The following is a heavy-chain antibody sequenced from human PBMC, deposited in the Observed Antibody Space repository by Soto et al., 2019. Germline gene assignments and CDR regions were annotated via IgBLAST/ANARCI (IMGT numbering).Heavy chain of an antibody. D-gene: IGHD4-4*01. V-gene: IGHV4-39*01. CDR3: ARTTGRYLDF. CDR1: YGSISVSNVF. CDR2: IDYSGTA. Sequence: KPSETLSLTCTVSYGSISVSNVFWGWVRQPPGKGLEWIGNIDYSGTAYFNPSLGTRVTFPVDTSKNQFSLTLYSVTAADTAVYYCARTTGRYLDFWGQGILVTVSS. J-gene: IGHJ4*02.